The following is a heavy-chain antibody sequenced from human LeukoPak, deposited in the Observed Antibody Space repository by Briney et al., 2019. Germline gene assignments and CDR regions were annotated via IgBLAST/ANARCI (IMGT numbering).Heavy chain of an antibody. CDR2: IYTSGST. Sequence: SQTLSLTCTVSGGSISSGSYYWSWIRQPAGKGLEWIGRIYTSGSTNYNPSLKSRVTISVDTSKNQFSLKLSSVTAADTAVYYCASGANYDFWSGYSFDYWGQGTLVTVSS. CDR1: GGSISSGSYY. V-gene: IGHV4-61*02. CDR3: ASGANYDFWSGYSFDY. D-gene: IGHD3-3*01. J-gene: IGHJ4*02.